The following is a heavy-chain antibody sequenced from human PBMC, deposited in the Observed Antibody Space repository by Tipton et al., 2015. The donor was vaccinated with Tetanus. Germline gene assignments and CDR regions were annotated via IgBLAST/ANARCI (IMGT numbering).Heavy chain of an antibody. CDR2: ISSSGTTM. CDR1: GFNFKTLG. V-gene: IGHV3-48*01. Sequence: SLRLSCAASGFNFKTLGINWVRQAPGKGLEWISYISSSGTTMYYADSVKGRFTISRDNAKNSLFLQMNSLRSEDTGIYYCARLVSNAFDVWGQGTVVTVSS. J-gene: IGHJ3*01. CDR3: ARLVSNAFDV. D-gene: IGHD2-8*02.